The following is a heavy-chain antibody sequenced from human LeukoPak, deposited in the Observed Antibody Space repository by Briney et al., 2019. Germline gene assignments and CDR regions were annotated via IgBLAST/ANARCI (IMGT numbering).Heavy chain of an antibody. CDR3: ARDSGETGFWSGSYFDY. J-gene: IGHJ4*02. D-gene: IGHD3-3*01. CDR1: GGSSSSNY. CDR2: IYYSGST. V-gene: IGHV4-59*01. Sequence: SETLSLTCTVSGGSSSSNYWSWIRQPPGKGLEWIGYIYYSGSTNYNPSLKSRVTISVDTSKNQFSLKLSSVTAADTAVYYCARDSGETGFWSGSYFDYWGQGTLVTVSS.